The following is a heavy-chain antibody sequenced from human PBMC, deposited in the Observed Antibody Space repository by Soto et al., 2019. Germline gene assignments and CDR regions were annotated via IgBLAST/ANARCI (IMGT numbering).Heavy chain of an antibody. CDR3: VRLVGNSWLDH. CDR1: GDSVSSNSAV. J-gene: IGHJ4*02. Sequence: PSQTLSLTCAISGDSVSSNSAVWNWIRQSPLRGLEWLGRTYYRSQWHYEYAVFVQSRISIDPDTSKNQFSLQLNSVTPEDTAVYYCVRLVGNSWLDHWGQGTLVTVSS. CDR2: TYYRSQWHY. V-gene: IGHV6-1*01. D-gene: IGHD3-9*01.